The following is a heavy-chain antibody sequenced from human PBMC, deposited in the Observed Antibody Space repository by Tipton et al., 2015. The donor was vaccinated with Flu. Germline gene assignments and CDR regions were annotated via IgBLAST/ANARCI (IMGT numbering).Heavy chain of an antibody. CDR1: GGSFSGYY. CDR3: ARDKTDSGGYKFDY. Sequence: LSLTCAVYGGSFSGYYWSWVRQPPGKGLEWVANIKQDGSEKYYVDSVKGRFTISRDNAKNSLYLQINSLRAEDTAVYYCARDKTDSGGYKFDYWGQGTLVTVSS. J-gene: IGHJ4*02. CDR2: IKQDGSEK. V-gene: IGHV3-7*01. D-gene: IGHD1-26*01.